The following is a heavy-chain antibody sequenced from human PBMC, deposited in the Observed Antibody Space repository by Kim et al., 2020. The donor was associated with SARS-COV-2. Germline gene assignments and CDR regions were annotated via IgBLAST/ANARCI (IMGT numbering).Heavy chain of an antibody. D-gene: IGHD6-13*01. CDR1: GFTFGDYA. V-gene: IGHV3-9*01. J-gene: IGHJ4*02. CDR3: AKDSSSWYLTPSD. CDR2: ISWNSGSI. Sequence: GGSLRLSCAASGFTFGDYAMHWVRQAPGKGLEWVSGISWNSGSIGYADSVKGRFTISRDNAKNSLYLQMNSLRAEDTALYYCAKDSSSWYLTPSDWGQGTLVTVSS.